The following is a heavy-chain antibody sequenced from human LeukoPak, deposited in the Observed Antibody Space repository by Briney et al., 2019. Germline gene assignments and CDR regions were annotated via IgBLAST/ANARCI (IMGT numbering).Heavy chain of an antibody. Sequence: GGSLRLSCAASGFTFSSYAMHWVRQAPGKGLEWVAVISYDGSSKYYADSVKGRFTISRDNSKNTLYLQMNSLRAEDTAVYYCARARSSGQPFFDYWGQGTLVTVSS. CDR2: ISYDGSSK. D-gene: IGHD6-19*01. CDR1: GFTFSSYA. V-gene: IGHV3-30*04. J-gene: IGHJ4*02. CDR3: ARARSSGQPFFDY.